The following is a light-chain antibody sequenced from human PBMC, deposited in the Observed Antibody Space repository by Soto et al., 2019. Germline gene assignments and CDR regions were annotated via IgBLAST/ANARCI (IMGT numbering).Light chain of an antibody. CDR2: DAS. CDR1: QSVSSN. J-gene: IGKJ2*01. Sequence: EIVMTQSPATLSVSPGERATLACRASQSVSSNLACYQQKPCQAPRLLIYDASTRATGIPARFSGRGSATEFPLTINSLLSEDFEVYYCQQYNTWTQDFTFGQGTKLEIK. CDR3: QQYNTWTQDFT. V-gene: IGKV3-15*01.